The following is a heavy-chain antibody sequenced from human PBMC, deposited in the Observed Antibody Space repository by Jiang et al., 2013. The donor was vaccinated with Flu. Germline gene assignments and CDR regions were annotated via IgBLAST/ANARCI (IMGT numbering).Heavy chain of an antibody. D-gene: IGHD5-12*01. J-gene: IGHJ3*02. CDR2: IYYSGST. CDR1: GGSISSSSYY. V-gene: IGHV4-39*01. Sequence: LLKPSETLSLTCTVSGGSISSSSYYWGWIRQPPGKGLEWIGSIYYSGSTYYNPSLKSRVTISVDTSKNQFSLKLSSVTATDTAVYYCARRGDGGYVPMAFDIWGQGTMVTISS. CDR3: ARRGDGGYVPMAFDI.